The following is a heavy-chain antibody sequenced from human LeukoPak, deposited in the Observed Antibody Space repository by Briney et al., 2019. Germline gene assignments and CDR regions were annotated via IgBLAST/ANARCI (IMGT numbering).Heavy chain of an antibody. CDR2: INHSGST. J-gene: IGHJ4*02. CDR1: GGSFSGYY. D-gene: IGHD1-26*01. V-gene: IGHV4-34*01. Sequence: TSETLSLTCAVYGGSFSGYYWSWIRQPPGKGLEWIGEINHSGSTNYNPSLKSRVTISVDTSKNQFSLKLSSVTAADTAVYYCARVGVVGATTSLFDYWGQGTLVTVSS. CDR3: ARVGVVGATTSLFDY.